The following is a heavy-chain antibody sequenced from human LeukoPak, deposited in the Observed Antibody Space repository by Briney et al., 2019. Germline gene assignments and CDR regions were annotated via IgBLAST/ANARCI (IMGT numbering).Heavy chain of an antibody. V-gene: IGHV3-21*06. Sequence: GGSLRLSCAASRFNFNSFVMGWVRQPPGKGLEWVSSISTSSGYIFYADSLKGRVTISRDNAKNSLYLQMNSLRAEDTAVYYCARHEAYYDSSGFLHYFDYWGQGSLVTVSS. CDR3: ARHEAYYDSSGFLHYFDY. CDR2: ISTSSGYI. CDR1: RFNFNSFV. J-gene: IGHJ4*02. D-gene: IGHD3-22*01.